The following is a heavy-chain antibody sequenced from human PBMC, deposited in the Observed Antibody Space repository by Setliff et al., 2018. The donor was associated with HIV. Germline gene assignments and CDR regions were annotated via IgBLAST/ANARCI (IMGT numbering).Heavy chain of an antibody. J-gene: IGHJ4*02. CDR1: GYTFTNYG. Sequence: GASVKVSCKASGYTFTNYGITWVRQAPGQGLEWMGWISTYNGNTKSAQKFQGRFTMTTDTSTSTAYMELRSLRPDDTAVYYCARINFYVSSGYYYASDNWGQGTLVTV. V-gene: IGHV1-18*01. CDR3: ARINFYVSSGYYYASDN. CDR2: ISTYNGNT. D-gene: IGHD3-22*01.